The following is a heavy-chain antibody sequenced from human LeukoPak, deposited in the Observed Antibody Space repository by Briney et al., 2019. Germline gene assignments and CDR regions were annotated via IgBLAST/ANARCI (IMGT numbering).Heavy chain of an antibody. CDR1: GYIFTNYW. CDR2: IYPGDLDI. Sequence: GESLKISCTGSGYIFTNYWIAWVRQMPAKGLEWMGIIYPGDLDIKYSPSFEGQVTISADKSISTAYLQWSSLTASDTAMYYCTIGGNPESAVVLWGQGTLVTVSS. CDR3: TIGGNPESAVVL. J-gene: IGHJ4*02. D-gene: IGHD5-18*01. V-gene: IGHV5-51*03.